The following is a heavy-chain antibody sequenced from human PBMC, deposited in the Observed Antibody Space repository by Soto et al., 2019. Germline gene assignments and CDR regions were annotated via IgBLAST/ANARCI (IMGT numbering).Heavy chain of an antibody. J-gene: IGHJ4*02. CDR3: ARDGGYCSGGSCYPYYFDY. D-gene: IGHD2-15*01. CDR1: GGTFSSYA. CDR2: IIPIFGTA. V-gene: IGHV1-69*01. Sequence: QVQLVQSGAEVKKPGSSVKVSCKASGGTFSSYAISWVRQAPGQGLEWMGVIIPIFGTANYAQKFQGRVTITADESTSTAYMELSSLRSEDTAVYYCARDGGYCSGGSCYPYYFDYWGQGTLVTVSS.